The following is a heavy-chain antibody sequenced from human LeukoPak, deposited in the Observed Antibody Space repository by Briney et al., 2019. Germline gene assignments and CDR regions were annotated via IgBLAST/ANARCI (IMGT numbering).Heavy chain of an antibody. Sequence: GGSLRLSCAASGFSVSNYYMSWVRQPPGKGLEWVSVLYTGGGRYYGDSVKGRFTISRDNSKNTVFLQMNSLRVEDTALYYCTRGQSYCGADCYSDWGQGTLVTVSS. J-gene: IGHJ4*02. V-gene: IGHV3-66*01. CDR1: GFSVSNYY. CDR2: LYTGGGR. CDR3: TRGQSYCGADCYSD. D-gene: IGHD2-21*02.